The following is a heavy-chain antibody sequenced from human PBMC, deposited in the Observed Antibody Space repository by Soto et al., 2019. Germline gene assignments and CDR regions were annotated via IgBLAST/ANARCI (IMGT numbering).Heavy chain of an antibody. D-gene: IGHD6-6*01. J-gene: IGHJ4*02. CDR2: ISYDGSNK. Sequence: GGSLRLSCAASGFTFSSYGMHWVRQAPGKGLEWVAVISYDGSNKYYADSVKGRFTISRDNSKNTLYLQMNSLRAEDTAVYYCAKRRSSSEDYWGQGTLVTVSS. CDR3: AKRRSSSEDY. V-gene: IGHV3-30*18. CDR1: GFTFSSYG.